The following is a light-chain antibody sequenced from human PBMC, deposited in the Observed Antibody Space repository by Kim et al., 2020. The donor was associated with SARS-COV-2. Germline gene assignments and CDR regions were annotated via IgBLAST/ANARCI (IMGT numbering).Light chain of an antibody. J-gene: IGKJ2*01. CDR3: QQYNSYSYT. CDR2: KAS. V-gene: IGKV1-5*03. Sequence: DIQMTQSPSTLSASVGDRVTITCRASQSISSWLDWYQQKPGKAPKLLIHKASSLESGVPSRFSGSGSGTEFTLTISSLQPDDFATYYCQQYNSYSYTFGQGTKLEI. CDR1: QSISSW.